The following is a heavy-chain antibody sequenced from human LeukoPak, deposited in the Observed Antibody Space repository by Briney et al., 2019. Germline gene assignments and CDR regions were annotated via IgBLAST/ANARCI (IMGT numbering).Heavy chain of an antibody. J-gene: IGHJ5*02. CDR1: GGSISSSSYY. D-gene: IGHD3-9*01. CDR3: ARDTYDILTGYLNWFDP. V-gene: IGHV4-39*07. CDR2: IYYSGST. Sequence: SETLSLTCTVSGGSISSSSYYWGWIRQPPGKGLEWIGSIYYSGSTYYNPSLKSRVTISVDTSKNQFSLKLSSVTAADTAVYYCARDTYDILTGYLNWFDPWGRGTLVTVSS.